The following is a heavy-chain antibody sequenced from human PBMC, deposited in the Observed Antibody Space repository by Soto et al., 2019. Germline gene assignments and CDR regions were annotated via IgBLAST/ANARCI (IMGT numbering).Heavy chain of an antibody. J-gene: IGHJ4*02. CDR1: GGSFSCYY. V-gene: IGHV4-34*01. Sequence: SETLSLTCAVYGGSFSCYYWSWIRQPPGKGLEWIGEINHSGSTNYNPSLKSRVTISVDTSKNQFSLKLSSVTAADTAVYYCARGPDYYDSSGYPAWGQGTLVTVS. D-gene: IGHD3-22*01. CDR3: ARGPDYYDSSGYPA. CDR2: INHSGST.